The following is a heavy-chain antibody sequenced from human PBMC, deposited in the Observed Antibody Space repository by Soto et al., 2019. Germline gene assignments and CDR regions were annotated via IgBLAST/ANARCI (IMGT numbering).Heavy chain of an antibody. V-gene: IGHV3-30-3*01. D-gene: IGHD4-17*01. J-gene: IGHJ4*02. CDR3: ARDTTHLPPTVVTDFDY. CDR1: GFTFSSYA. Sequence: QVQLVESGGGVVQPGRSLRLSCAASGFTFSSYAMHWVRQAPGKGLEWVAVISYDGSNKYYADSMKGRFTISRDNSKNKLYLQMNSLRAEDTAVYYCARDTTHLPPTVVTDFDYWGQGTLVTVSS. CDR2: ISYDGSNK.